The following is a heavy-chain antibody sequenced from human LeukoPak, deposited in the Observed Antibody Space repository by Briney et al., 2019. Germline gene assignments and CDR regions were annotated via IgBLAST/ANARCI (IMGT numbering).Heavy chain of an antibody. CDR2: INPNSGGT. CDR1: GYTFSGNY. CDR3: ARVARGGTIGWYFDY. D-gene: IGHD2-15*01. V-gene: IGHV1-2*02. J-gene: IGHJ4*02. Sequence: ASVKVCCKASGYTFSGNYMHWVRQAAGQGLEWMGWINPNSGGTYHARKFQGRVSMTTDTSISTAYMELSSLISDDTAVYYCARVARGGTIGWYFDYWGQGTLVTVSS.